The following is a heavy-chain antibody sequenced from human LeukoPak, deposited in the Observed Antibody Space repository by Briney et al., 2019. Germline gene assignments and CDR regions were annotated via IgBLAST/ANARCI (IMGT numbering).Heavy chain of an antibody. V-gene: IGHV1-69*04. D-gene: IGHD6-19*01. CDR2: IIPILGIA. CDR3: ARGGYSSGWYDGNY. J-gene: IGHJ4*02. CDR1: GGTFSSYA. Sequence: SVKVSCKASGGTFSSYAISWVRQAPGQGLEWMGRIIPILGIANYAQKFQGRVTITADKSTSTAYMELSSLRSEDTAVYYCARGGYSSGWYDGNYWGQGTLVTVSS.